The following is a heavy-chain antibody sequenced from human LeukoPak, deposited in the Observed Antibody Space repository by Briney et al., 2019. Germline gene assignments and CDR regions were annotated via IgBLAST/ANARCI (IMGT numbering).Heavy chain of an antibody. D-gene: IGHD6-6*01. CDR1: GYTFTGYY. J-gene: IGHJ5*02. Sequence: ASVKVSCKAAGYTFTGYYIHWVRQAPGQGLGWMGWINPNSGGTNYAQKFQGRVTMTRDTSISTAYMELSRLGSDDTAVYYCAREAARPGWFDPWGQGTLVTVSS. CDR3: AREAARPGWFDP. V-gene: IGHV1-2*02. CDR2: INPNSGGT.